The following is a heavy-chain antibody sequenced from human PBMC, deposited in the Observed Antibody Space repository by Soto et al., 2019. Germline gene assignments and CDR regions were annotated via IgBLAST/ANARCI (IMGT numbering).Heavy chain of an antibody. CDR3: ARRAEDHYFYYMGV. CDR1: GYSFSSYG. D-gene: IGHD1-26*01. V-gene: IGHV1-18*01. J-gene: IGHJ6*03. CDR2: IRPYNGDT. Sequence: QAQLVQSGSEVKRPGASVKVSCKASGYSFSSYGIVWVRQAPGQGLERMGWIRPYNGDTNSAQKFQGRVTLTTDTSTSTAYMELRSLRYDDTAVYYCARRAEDHYFYYMGVWGKGTTVTVSS.